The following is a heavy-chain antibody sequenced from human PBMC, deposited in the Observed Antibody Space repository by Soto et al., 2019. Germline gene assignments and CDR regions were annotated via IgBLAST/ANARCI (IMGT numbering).Heavy chain of an antibody. D-gene: IGHD6-13*01. CDR3: ARALPYSSRGDS. CDR1: GYTFTTYG. Sequence: QVQLVQSGAEVKKPGASVRVSCKASGYTFTTYGISWVRQAPGQGLEWMGWISASNGNIYYGQKFQGRVTMTTDSFTRTAYMELSSLTSDDTAVYYCARALPYSSRGDSWGRGTLVTVSS. V-gene: IGHV1-18*01. CDR2: ISASNGNI. J-gene: IGHJ4*02.